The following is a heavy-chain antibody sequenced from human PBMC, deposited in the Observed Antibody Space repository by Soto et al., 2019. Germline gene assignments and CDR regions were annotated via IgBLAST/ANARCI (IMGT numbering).Heavy chain of an antibody. J-gene: IGHJ4*02. Sequence: GGSLRLSCAASGFTVSSNYMSWVRQAPGKGLEWVSVIYSGGSTYYADSVKGRFTISRDNSKNTLYLQMNSLRAEDTAVYYCASSPPYYDFWSGYYFDYWGQGTLVTVSS. D-gene: IGHD3-3*01. CDR1: GFTVSSNY. V-gene: IGHV3-66*01. CDR2: IYSGGST. CDR3: ASSPPYYDFWSGYYFDY.